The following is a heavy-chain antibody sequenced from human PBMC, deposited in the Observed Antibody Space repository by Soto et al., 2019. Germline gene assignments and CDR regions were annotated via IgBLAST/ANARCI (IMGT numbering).Heavy chain of an antibody. Sequence: ASVKGSCNASGGTFSSYAISWVRQAPGQGLEWMGGIIPIFGTANYAQKFQGRVTITADESTSTAYMELSSLRSEDTAVYYCARDKYGGNSGGSDYWGQGNLVTVSS. CDR3: ARDKYGGNSGGSDY. D-gene: IGHD2-21*01. CDR1: GGTFSSYA. CDR2: IIPIFGTA. J-gene: IGHJ4*02. V-gene: IGHV1-69*13.